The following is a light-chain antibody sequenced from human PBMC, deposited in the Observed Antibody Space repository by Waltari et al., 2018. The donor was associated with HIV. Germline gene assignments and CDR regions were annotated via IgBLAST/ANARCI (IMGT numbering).Light chain of an antibody. CDR1: RGRSSY. CDR3: QFNDSYPL. CDR2: AAS. J-gene: IGKJ4*01. Sequence: IPFTQSPSFLSCSVGDRVTITCRATRGRSSYLAWHQQKPGKAPKLLIYAASTLPSGVPSRFSSSGSATVFTLTISSLQPEDSATYYCQFNDSYPLFGGGTKVEVK. V-gene: IGKV1-9*01.